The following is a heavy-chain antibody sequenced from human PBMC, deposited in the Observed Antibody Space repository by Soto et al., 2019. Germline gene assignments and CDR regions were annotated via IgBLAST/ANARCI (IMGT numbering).Heavy chain of an antibody. Sequence: QVQLQQWGAGLLKPSETLSLTCAVYGGSFSGYYWSWIRQPPGKGLEWIGEINHSGSTNYNPSLQGRVTLAVATYKNQFAQKLSSITAEDTAVYCCARNWGASLDYWGQGTLVTVSS. CDR1: GGSFSGYY. CDR2: INHSGST. D-gene: IGHD7-27*01. J-gene: IGHJ4*02. CDR3: ARNWGASLDY. V-gene: IGHV4-34*01.